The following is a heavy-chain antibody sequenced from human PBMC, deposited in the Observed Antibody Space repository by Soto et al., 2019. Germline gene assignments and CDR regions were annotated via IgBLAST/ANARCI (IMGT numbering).Heavy chain of an antibody. Sequence: GGSLRLSCAASGFTFSSYWMSWVRQAPGKGLEWVANIKQDGSEKYYVDSVKGRFTISRDNAKNSLYLQMNSLRAEDTAVYYCARDRSPLWDYYMDVWGKGTTVTVSS. CDR1: GFTFSSYW. CDR2: IKQDGSEK. D-gene: IGHD3-16*01. J-gene: IGHJ6*03. V-gene: IGHV3-7*01. CDR3: ARDRSPLWDYYMDV.